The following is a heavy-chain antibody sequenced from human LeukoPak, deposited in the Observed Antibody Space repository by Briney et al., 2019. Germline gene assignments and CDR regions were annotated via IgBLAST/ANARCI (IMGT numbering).Heavy chain of an antibody. D-gene: IGHD5-18*01. V-gene: IGHV4-34*01. CDR3: ASTSAMVYFDY. CDR2: INHRGST. CDR1: GGSFSGYH. J-gene: IGHJ4*02. Sequence: PSETLSLTCAVYGGSFSGYHWSWVRQPPGKGLEWIGEINHRGSTNYNPSLKSRVTISVDTSKNQFSLKLSSVTAADTAVHYCASTSAMVYFDYWGQGTLVTVSS.